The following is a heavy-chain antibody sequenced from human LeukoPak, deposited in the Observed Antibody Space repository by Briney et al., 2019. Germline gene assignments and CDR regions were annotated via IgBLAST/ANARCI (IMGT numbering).Heavy chain of an antibody. J-gene: IGHJ4*02. V-gene: IGHV3-30*04. CDR1: GFTFSSYA. D-gene: IGHD6-19*01. CDR2: ISYDGSNK. CDR3: ARLYSSGWPLDY. Sequence: GGSLRLSCAASGFTFSSYAMHWVRQAPGKGLEWVVVISYDGSNKYYADSVKGRFTISRDNSKNTLYLQMNSLRAEDTAVYYCARLYSSGWPLDYWGQGTLVTVSS.